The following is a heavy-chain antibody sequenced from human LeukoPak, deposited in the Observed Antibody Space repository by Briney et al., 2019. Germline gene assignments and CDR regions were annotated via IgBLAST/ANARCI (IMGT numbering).Heavy chain of an antibody. Sequence: SVKVSCKASGGTFSSHDISWVRQAPGQGLEWMGGITPMFGTAVYAQKFQGRVTITAVESMNIAYMVLSSLRSEDTAIYYCARGWLAETTVVTPYNYWGQGTPVTVSS. CDR1: GGTFSSHD. J-gene: IGHJ4*02. V-gene: IGHV1-69*13. D-gene: IGHD4-23*01. CDR3: ARGWLAETTVVTPYNY. CDR2: ITPMFGTA.